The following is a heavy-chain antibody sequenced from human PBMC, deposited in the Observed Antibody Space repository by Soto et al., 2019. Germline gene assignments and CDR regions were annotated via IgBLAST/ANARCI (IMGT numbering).Heavy chain of an antibody. V-gene: IGHV2-5*01. CDR1: GFSLTTGAVA. CDR2: IYGNDDK. D-gene: IGHD1-1*01. Sequence: QITLKESGPTLVKPTETLTLTCTFSGFSLTTGAVAVGWISQPPGKAPEWLAIIYGNDDKYYSPSLRSRLTITRYTSTNQVVLTMTHMVPVDTATYYCARRNDPYYFDSWGQGTPVTVSS. J-gene: IGHJ4*02. CDR3: ARRNDPYYFDS.